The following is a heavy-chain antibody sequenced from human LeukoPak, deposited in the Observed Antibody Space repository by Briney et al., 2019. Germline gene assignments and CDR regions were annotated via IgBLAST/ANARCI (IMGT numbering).Heavy chain of an antibody. CDR2: VCCNGGNT. V-gene: IGHV3-64D*06. CDR1: GFTFSTNA. J-gene: IGHJ3*02. CDR3: VKGGFYTRDAFDI. D-gene: IGHD2-8*01. Sequence: GGSLRLSCSASGFTFSTNAMHWVRQAPGKGLEYVSGVCCNGGNTSYADSVKGRFTISRDNSKNTLYLQMSSLRVEDTAVYCCVKGGFYTRDAFDIWGQGTMVTVSS.